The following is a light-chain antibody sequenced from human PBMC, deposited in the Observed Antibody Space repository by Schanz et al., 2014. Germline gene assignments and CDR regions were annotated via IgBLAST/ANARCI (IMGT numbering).Light chain of an antibody. CDR2: GAS. J-gene: IGKJ4*01. CDR1: QDIGSW. V-gene: IGKV1-12*01. CDR3: QQANSFPLT. Sequence: DIQMTQSPSSVSASVGDRFTITCRASQDIGSWLAWYQQKPGKAPKLLIYGASSLQSGVPSRFSGSGSGTDFTLTISSLQPEDIAAYYCQQANSFPLTFGGGTKVEIK.